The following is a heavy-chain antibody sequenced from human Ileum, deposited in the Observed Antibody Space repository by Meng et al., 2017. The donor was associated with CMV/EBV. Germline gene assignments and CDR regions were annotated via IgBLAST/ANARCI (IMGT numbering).Heavy chain of an antibody. CDR3: AGDPGLPNGMDV. V-gene: IGHV3-53*01. J-gene: IGHJ6*02. Sequence: GGSLSLSCAASAFIVSENYMSWVRQAPGEGLEWVSVIYGGGTTYYADSVKGRFTISRDNSKNTLFLQMNRLRAEDTAVYYCAGDPGLPNGMDVWGRGTTVTVSS. CDR2: IYGGGTT. CDR1: AFIVSENY. D-gene: IGHD4-11*01.